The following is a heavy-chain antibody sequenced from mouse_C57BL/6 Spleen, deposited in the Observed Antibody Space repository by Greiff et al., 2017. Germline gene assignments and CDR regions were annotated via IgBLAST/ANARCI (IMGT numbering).Heavy chain of an antibody. D-gene: IGHD1-1*02. CDR1: GYTFTSYW. CDR3: ARSGWD. Sequence: QVQLQQPGAELVMPGASVKLSCKASGYTFTSYWMHWVKQRPGQGLEWIGEIDPSDSYTNYNQKFKGKSTLTVDKSSSTAYMQLSSLTSEDSAVYYCARSGWDWGQGTTLTVSS. CDR2: IDPSDSYT. V-gene: IGHV1-69*01. J-gene: IGHJ2*01.